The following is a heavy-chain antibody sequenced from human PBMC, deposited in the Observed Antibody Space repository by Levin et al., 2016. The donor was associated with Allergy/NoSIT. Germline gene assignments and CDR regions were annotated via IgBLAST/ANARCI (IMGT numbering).Heavy chain of an antibody. Sequence: VRQAPGKGLEWVSSISTSSSYIYYADSLKGRFTISRDNANNSLYLQMNSLRAEDTAVYYCARSQTETFYGMDVWGQGTTVTVSS. CDR2: ISTSSSYI. J-gene: IGHJ6*02. CDR3: ARSQTETFYGMDV. D-gene: IGHD1-1*01. V-gene: IGHV3-21*01.